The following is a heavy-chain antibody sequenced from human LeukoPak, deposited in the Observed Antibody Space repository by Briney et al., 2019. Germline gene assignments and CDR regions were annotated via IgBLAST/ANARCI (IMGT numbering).Heavy chain of an antibody. J-gene: IGHJ4*02. V-gene: IGHV1-46*01. D-gene: IGHD6-19*01. Sequence: ASVKVSCKASGYTFTSYYMHWVRQAPGQGLERMGIINPSGGSTSYAQKFQGRVTMTRDTSTSTVYMELSSLRSEDTAVYYCARVAVVGGFDYWGQGTLVTVSS. CDR3: ARVAVVGGFDY. CDR1: GYTFTSYY. CDR2: INPSGGST.